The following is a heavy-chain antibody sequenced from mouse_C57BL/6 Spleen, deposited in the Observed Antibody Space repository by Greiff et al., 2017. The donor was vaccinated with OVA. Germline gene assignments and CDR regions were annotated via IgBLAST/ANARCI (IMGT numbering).Heavy chain of an antibody. D-gene: IGHD2-3*01. V-gene: IGHV1-42*01. CDR2: INPSTGGT. CDR3: ARGDGTRFAY. CDR1: GYSFTGYY. Sequence: EVQLQQSGPELVKPGASVKISCKASGYSFTGYYMNWVKQSPEKSLEWIGEINPSTGGTTSNQKFKAKATLTVDKSSSTAYMQLKSLTSEDSAVYYCARGDGTRFAYWGQGTLVTVSA. J-gene: IGHJ3*01.